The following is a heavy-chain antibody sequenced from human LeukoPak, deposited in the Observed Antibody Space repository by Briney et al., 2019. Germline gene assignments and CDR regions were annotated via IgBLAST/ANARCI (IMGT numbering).Heavy chain of an antibody. CDR2: IIPILGIA. CDR3: ARVGQPYYYGSGSYFTEYFQH. J-gene: IGHJ1*01. CDR1: GGTFSSYA. D-gene: IGHD3-10*01. V-gene: IGHV1-69*04. Sequence: SVKVSCKASGGTFSSYAISWVRQAPGQGLEWMGRIIPILGIANYTQKFQGRVTITADKSTSTAYMELSSLRSEDTAVYYCARVGQPYYYGSGSYFTEYFQHWGQGTLVTVSS.